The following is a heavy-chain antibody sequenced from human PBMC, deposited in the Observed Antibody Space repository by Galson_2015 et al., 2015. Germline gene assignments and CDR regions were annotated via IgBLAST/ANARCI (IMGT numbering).Heavy chain of an antibody. J-gene: IGHJ3*02. CDR2: ISHTGTS. V-gene: IGHV4-59*01. D-gene: IGHD2-15*01. Sequence: SETLSLTCTVPGGSISYYYWSWLRQSPGTGLEWIAYISHTGTSKYNPSLRSRVMISVDTSKNQFSLKLTSVTAADTAVFYCARTLVDNGGDSDAFDIWGRGTMVTVSS. CDR3: ARTLVDNGGDSDAFDI. CDR1: GGSISYYY.